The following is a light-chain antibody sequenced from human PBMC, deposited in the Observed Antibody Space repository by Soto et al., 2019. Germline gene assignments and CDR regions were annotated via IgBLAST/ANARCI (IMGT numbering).Light chain of an antibody. V-gene: IGKV3-20*01. CDR1: QSVGSTY. J-gene: IGKJ3*01. CDR3: QQYGTSPLT. CDR2: GVS. Sequence: EIVLTQSPGTLSLSPGERATLSCRASQSVGSTYLAWYQQKPGQAPKLLIYGVSSRATGIPDRFSGSGSGTDFILTISRLEPEDFAVYYCQQYGTSPLTFGPGTKVDI.